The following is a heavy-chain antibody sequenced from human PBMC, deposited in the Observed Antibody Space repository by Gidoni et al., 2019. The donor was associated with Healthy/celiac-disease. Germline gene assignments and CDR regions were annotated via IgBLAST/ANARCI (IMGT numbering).Heavy chain of an antibody. CDR2: IWYDGSNK. D-gene: IGHD1-1*01. J-gene: IGHJ3*02. V-gene: IGHV3-33*01. Sequence: QVQLVESGGGVVQPGRSLRLSCASSGFTFSSYGMNWVRQAPGKGLEWVAVIWYDGSNKYDADSVKGRFTISRDNSKNTLYLQMNSLRAEDTAVYYCARGRYAGAFDIWGQGTMVTVSS. CDR1: GFTFSSYG. CDR3: ARGRYAGAFDI.